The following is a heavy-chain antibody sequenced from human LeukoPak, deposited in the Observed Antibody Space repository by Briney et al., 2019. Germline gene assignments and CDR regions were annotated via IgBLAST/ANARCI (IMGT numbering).Heavy chain of an antibody. J-gene: IGHJ6*03. Sequence: PGGSLRLSCTASGFSFSTFWMNWVRQAPGKGLEWVSVIYSGGSTYYGDSAKGRFTISRDNSKNTLYLQMNSLRAEDTAVYYCARALGGGRNWNYENYYYYMDVWGKGTTVTVSS. V-gene: IGHV3-53*01. CDR3: ARALGGGRNWNYENYYYYMDV. CDR2: IYSGGST. D-gene: IGHD1-7*01. CDR1: GFSFSTFW.